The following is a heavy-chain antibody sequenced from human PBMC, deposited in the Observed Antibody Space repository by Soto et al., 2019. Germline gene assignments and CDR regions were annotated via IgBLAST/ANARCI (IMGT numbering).Heavy chain of an antibody. CDR3: ARATRGVSSYWSGGSCQSYYYYMDV. D-gene: IGHD2-15*01. V-gene: IGHV1-8*01. J-gene: IGHJ6*03. CDR2: MNPNSGNT. Sequence: ASVKVSCKASGYTFTSYDINWVRQATGQGLEWMGWMNPNSGNTGYAQKFQGRVTMTRNTSISTAYMELSSLRSEDTAVYYCARATRGVSSYWSGGSCQSYYYYMDVWGKGTTVTVSS. CDR1: GYTFTSYD.